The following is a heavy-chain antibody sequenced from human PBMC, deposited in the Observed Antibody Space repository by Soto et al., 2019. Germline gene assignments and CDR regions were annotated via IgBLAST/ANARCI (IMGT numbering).Heavy chain of an antibody. Sequence: ASVKVSCKASGGTFSSYAISWVRQAPGQGLEWMGGIIPIFGTANYAQKLQGRVTITADESTSTAYMELSSLRSEDTAVYYCAAGYCSGGSCYPYRYYFDYWGQGTLVTVSS. CDR2: IIPIFGTA. V-gene: IGHV1-69*13. CDR3: AAGYCSGGSCYPYRYYFDY. CDR1: GGTFSSYA. J-gene: IGHJ4*02. D-gene: IGHD2-15*01.